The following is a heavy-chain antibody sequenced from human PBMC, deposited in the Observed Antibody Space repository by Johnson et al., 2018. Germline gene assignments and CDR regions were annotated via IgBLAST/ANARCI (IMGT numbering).Heavy chain of an antibody. Sequence: QVQLQESGPGLVKPSQTLSLTCTVSDGSISSGSYYWSWIRQPAGKGLEWIGRIYTSGSTNYNPSLKSRVNISVDTSKNQFPLKLSSVTAADTAVYYFARDLIASHYYDSSGYRYYYMDVWGKGTTVTVSS. CDR3: ARDLIASHYYDSSGYRYYYMDV. V-gene: IGHV4-61*02. CDR2: IYTSGST. D-gene: IGHD3-22*01. J-gene: IGHJ6*03. CDR1: DGSISSGSYY.